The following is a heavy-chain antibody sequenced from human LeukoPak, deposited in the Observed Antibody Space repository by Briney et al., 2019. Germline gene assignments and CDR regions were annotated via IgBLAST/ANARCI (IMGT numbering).Heavy chain of an antibody. Sequence: SQTLSLTCAISGDSVSSNSAAWNWIRQSPSRGLEWLGRTYYRSKWYNDYAVSVKSRITINPDTSKNQFSLQLNSVTPEDTAVYYCARTTYYYDSSGYYYKKGFDYWGQGTLVTVSS. CDR2: TYYRSKWYN. J-gene: IGHJ4*02. D-gene: IGHD3-22*01. CDR3: ARTTYYYDSSGYYYKKGFDY. CDR1: GDSVSSNSAA. V-gene: IGHV6-1*01.